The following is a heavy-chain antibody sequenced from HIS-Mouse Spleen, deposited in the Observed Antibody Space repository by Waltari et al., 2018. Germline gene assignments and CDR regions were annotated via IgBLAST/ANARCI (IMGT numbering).Heavy chain of an antibody. CDR1: GYTFTGYY. CDR3: ARDRSSSWYAFDI. CDR2: INPNSGGT. V-gene: IGHV1-2*02. D-gene: IGHD6-13*01. Sequence: QVQLVQSGAEVTKPGASVKVSCKASGYTFTGYYMPWVRQAPGQGLEWMGWINPNSGGTNYAQKFQGRVTMTRDTSISTAYMELSRLRSDDTAVYYCARDRSSSWYAFDIWGQGTMVTVSS. J-gene: IGHJ3*02.